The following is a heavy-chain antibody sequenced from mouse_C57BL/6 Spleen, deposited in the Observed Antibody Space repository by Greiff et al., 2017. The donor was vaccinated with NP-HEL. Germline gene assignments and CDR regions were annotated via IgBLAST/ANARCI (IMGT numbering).Heavy chain of an antibody. CDR2: IYPGDGDT. Sequence: QVQLQQSGAELVKPGASVKISCKASGYAFSSYWMNWVKQRPGKGLEWIGQIYPGDGDTNYNGKFKGKATLTADKSSSTAYMQLSSLTSEDSAVYFCAREGSRNGSFAYWGQGTLVTVSA. D-gene: IGHD2-1*01. J-gene: IGHJ3*01. V-gene: IGHV1-80*01. CDR3: AREGSRNGSFAY. CDR1: GYAFSSYW.